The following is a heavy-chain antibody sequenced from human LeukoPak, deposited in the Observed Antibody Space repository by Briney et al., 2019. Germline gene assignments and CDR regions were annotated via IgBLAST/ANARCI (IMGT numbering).Heavy chain of an antibody. V-gene: IGHV6-1*01. CDR1: GDSVSSNSAA. J-gene: IGHJ2*01. CDR3: ARGRVAAASPYWYFDL. D-gene: IGHD6-13*01. CDR2: TYYRSKWYN. Sequence: SQTLSLTCAISGDSVSSNSAAWNWIRQSPSRGLEWLGRTYYRSKWYNCYAVSVKSRITIKPDTSKNQFSLQLSSVTTEDTAVYYCARGRVAAASPYWYFDLWGRGTLVTVSS.